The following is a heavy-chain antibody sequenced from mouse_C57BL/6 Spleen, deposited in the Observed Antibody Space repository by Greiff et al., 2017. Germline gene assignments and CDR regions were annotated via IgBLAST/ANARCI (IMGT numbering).Heavy chain of an antibody. CDR1: GYSFTGYY. V-gene: IGHV1-42*01. Sequence: VQLQQSGPELVKPGASVKISCKASGYSFTGYYMHWVKQSPEQSLEWIGELNPSTGGTTYNQKFKAKATLTVDKSSSTAYMQLKSRTSEDAAVYYCARRRSKGGYSDVWGTGTTVTVSS. J-gene: IGHJ1*03. D-gene: IGHD1-3*01. CDR2: LNPSTGGT. CDR3: ARRRSKGGYSDV.